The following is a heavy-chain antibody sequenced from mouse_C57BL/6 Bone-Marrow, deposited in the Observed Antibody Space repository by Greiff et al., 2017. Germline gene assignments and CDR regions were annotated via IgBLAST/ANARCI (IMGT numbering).Heavy chain of an antibody. CDR1: GYTFTSYW. CDR2: IDPSDSET. CDR3: AREGRLLYYFDY. J-gene: IGHJ2*01. D-gene: IGHD2-1*01. Sequence: QVHVKQPGAELVRPGSSVKLSCKASGYTFTSYWMHWVKQRPIQGLEWIGNIDPSDSETHYNQKFKDKATLTVDTSSSTAYMQLSSLTSEDSAVYYCAREGRLLYYFDYGGQGTTLTVSS. V-gene: IGHV1-52*01.